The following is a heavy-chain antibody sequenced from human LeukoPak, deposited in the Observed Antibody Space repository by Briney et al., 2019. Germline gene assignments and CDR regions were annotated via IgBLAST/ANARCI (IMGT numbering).Heavy chain of an antibody. CDR2: IYYSGST. V-gene: IGHV4-59*01. CDR3: ARTYTYDFWSGYYRDDAFDI. Sequence: SETLSLTCSVSGGSISSYYWSWIRQPPGKGLEWIGYIYYSGSTNYNPSLKSRVTISVDTSKNQFSLKLSSVTAADTAVYYCARTYTYDFWSGYYRDDAFDIWGQGTMVTVSS. CDR1: GGSISSYY. J-gene: IGHJ3*02. D-gene: IGHD3-3*01.